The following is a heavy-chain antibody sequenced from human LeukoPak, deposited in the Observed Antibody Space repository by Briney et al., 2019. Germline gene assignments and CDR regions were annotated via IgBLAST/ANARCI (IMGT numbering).Heavy chain of an antibody. D-gene: IGHD6-19*01. Sequence: GGSLRLSCAASGFTFSSYGMHWVRQAPGKGLEWVAFIRYDGSNKYYADSVKGRLTISRDNSKNTLYLQMNSLRAEDTAVYYCAKDTGRYSSGWTDYWGQGTLVTVAS. CDR3: AKDTGRYSSGWTDY. CDR1: GFTFSSYG. J-gene: IGHJ4*02. CDR2: IRYDGSNK. V-gene: IGHV3-30*02.